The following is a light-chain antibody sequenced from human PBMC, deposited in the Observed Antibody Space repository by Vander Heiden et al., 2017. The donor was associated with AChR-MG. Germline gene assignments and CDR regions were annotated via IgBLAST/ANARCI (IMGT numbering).Light chain of an antibody. J-gene: IGLJ3*02. CDR3: QVWDTGSDHLV. Sequence: SYVLTPPPSVSVAPRSTAAIPCGGRSIGTRRVHCHPQPPGPAPVLVVYATSARPSGMPERFSGSKSARTATLTISRVEAGEEADDYCQVWDTGSDHLVFGGGTKLTVL. CDR1: SIGTRR. CDR2: ATS. V-gene: IGLV3-21*03.